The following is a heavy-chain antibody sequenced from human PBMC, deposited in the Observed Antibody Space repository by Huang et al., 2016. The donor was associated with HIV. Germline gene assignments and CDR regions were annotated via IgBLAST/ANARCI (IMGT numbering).Heavy chain of an antibody. CDR3: ARSAYGDLDY. D-gene: IGHD4-17*01. J-gene: IGHJ4*02. V-gene: IGHV1-8*02. CDR1: GYTFTNYD. Sequence: QVHLVQSGAEVKKPGASVKVSCKASGYTFTNYDINWVRQAPGRGLEWMGWMNPNTGNTGFAQSVQGRVTMTRKTSITTADMELTSLTSEDTAVYYCARSAYGDLDYWGLGTLVIVSS. CDR2: MNPNTGNT.